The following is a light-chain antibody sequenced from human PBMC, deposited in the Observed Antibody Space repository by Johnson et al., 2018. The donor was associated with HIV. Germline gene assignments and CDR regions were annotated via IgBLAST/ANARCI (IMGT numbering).Light chain of an antibody. Sequence: QSVLTQPPSVSAAPGQKVTISCSGRSSNIGNNYVSWYQQLPGTAPKLLIYENNKRPSGIPARFSGSNSGTSATLGIAGLQTGDEADYYCGTWDNSLSTGAVFGTGTKVTVL. CDR2: ENN. J-gene: IGLJ1*01. CDR1: SSNIGNNY. V-gene: IGLV1-51*01. CDR3: GTWDNSLSTGAV.